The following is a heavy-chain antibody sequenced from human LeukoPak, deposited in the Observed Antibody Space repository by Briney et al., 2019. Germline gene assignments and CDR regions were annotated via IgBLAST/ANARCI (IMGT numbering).Heavy chain of an antibody. D-gene: IGHD6-13*01. V-gene: IGHV4-59*05. CDR3: ARHGVEQQLVVHFDY. J-gene: IGHJ4*02. CDR2: IYYSGST. Sequence: SETLSLTCTVSGGSISSYYWSWIRQPPGKGLEWIGSIYYSGSTYYNPSLKSRVTISVDTSKNQFSLKLSSVTAADTAVYYCARHGVEQQLVVHFDYWGQGTLVTVSS. CDR1: GGSISSYY.